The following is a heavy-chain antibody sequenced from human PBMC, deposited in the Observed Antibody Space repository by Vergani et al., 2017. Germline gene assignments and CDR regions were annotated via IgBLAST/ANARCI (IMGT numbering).Heavy chain of an antibody. V-gene: IGHV2-5*01. D-gene: IGHD2-2*01. J-gene: IGHJ5*02. CDR3: AHSLDRLGYCSGTSCLDCFDP. CDR1: GFSLTTSGVG. Sequence: QITLKESGPTLVKPTQTLTLTCTFSGFSLTTSGVGVGWIRQPPGQALEWLALIYWTDDKRYSPSLKSRLTITKDTSRSQVVLTMTNMDPVDTATYYCAHSLDRLGYCSGTSCLDCFDPWGQGTLVIVSS. CDR2: IYWTDDK.